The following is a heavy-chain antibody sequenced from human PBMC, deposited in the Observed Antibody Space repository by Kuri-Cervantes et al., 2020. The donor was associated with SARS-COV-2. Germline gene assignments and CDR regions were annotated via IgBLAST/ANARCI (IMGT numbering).Heavy chain of an antibody. CDR3: ARQGASNWFDP. CDR2: NYYSGST. J-gene: IGHJ5*02. CDR1: GGSISSSSYY. V-gene: IGHV4-39*01. Sequence: GSLRLSCTVSGGSISSSSYYWGWIRQPPGKGLEWIGSNYYSGSTYYNPSLKSRVTIFVDTSKNQLSLKLSSVTAADTAVYYCARQGASNWFDPWGQGTLVTVSS.